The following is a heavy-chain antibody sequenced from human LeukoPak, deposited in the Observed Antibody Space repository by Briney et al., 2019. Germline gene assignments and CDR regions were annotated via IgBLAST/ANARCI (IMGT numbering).Heavy chain of an antibody. CDR2: ISSSSSYI. CDR3: ARVVQPVAFDI. V-gene: IGHV3-21*01. Sequence: GGSLRLSCAASGFTFSSYSMNWVRQAPGKGLEWVSSISSSSSYIYYADSVKGRVTISRDNAKNSLYLQMNSLRAEDTAVYYCARVVQPVAFDIWGQGTMVTVSS. CDR1: GFTFSSYS. D-gene: IGHD1-14*01. J-gene: IGHJ3*02.